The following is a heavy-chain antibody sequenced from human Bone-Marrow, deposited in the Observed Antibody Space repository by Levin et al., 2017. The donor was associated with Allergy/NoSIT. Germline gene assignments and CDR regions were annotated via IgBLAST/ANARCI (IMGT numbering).Heavy chain of an antibody. D-gene: IGHD2/OR15-2a*01. CDR3: VRATTDYYYDY. CDR2: IRKKGDRYST. CDR1: FFPFLSPF. J-gene: IGHJ4*02. V-gene: IGHV3-72*01. Sequence: GESLKISFSSSFFPFLSPFLSFFLPSPFKGLEWVGRIRKKGDRYSTEYAASVKGRFTISRDDSKKSLYVQLTSLKTEDTAVYYCVRATTDYYYDYWGQGTLVTVSS.